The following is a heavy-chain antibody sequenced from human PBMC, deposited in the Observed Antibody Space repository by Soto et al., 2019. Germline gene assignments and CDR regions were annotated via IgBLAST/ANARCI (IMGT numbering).Heavy chain of an antibody. Sequence: QITLKESGPTLVKPTQTLTLTCTFSGFSLSTSGVGVGWIRQPPGKALEWLALIYWDDDKRYSPSLKSRLTITKAPSKNQVVLTMTTMDPVDTATYYCAHVGGSDSSGYYPQYFQHWGQGTLVTVSS. CDR2: IYWDDDK. CDR1: GFSLSTSGVG. J-gene: IGHJ1*01. V-gene: IGHV2-5*02. D-gene: IGHD3-22*01. CDR3: AHVGGSDSSGYYPQYFQH.